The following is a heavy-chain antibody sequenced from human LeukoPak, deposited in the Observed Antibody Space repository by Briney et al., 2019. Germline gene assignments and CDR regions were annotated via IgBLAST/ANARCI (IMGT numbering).Heavy chain of an antibody. CDR1: GFTVSSNY. J-gene: IGHJ4*02. Sequence: GGSLRLSCAASGFTVSSNYMSWVRQAPGKGLEWVSVIYSGGSTYYADSVKGRFTISRDNSKNTLYLQMNSLRAEDTAVYYCAREGYHDSSGLIDYWGQGTLVTVSS. CDR3: AREGYHDSSGLIDY. CDR2: IYSGGST. V-gene: IGHV3-53*01. D-gene: IGHD3-22*01.